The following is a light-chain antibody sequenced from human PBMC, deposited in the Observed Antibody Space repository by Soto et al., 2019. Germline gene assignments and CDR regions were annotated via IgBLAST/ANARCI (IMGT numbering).Light chain of an antibody. Sequence: QSVLAQPASVSGSPGQSITISCTGTSSDIGGYNYVSWYQQHPGKAPKLMIYDVNNRPSGVSDRFSGSKSGNTASLTISGLQAEDEADYFCSSYTSSSTLYVFGAGTKVTV. J-gene: IGLJ1*01. CDR3: SSYTSSSTLYV. V-gene: IGLV2-14*01. CDR1: SSDIGGYNY. CDR2: DVN.